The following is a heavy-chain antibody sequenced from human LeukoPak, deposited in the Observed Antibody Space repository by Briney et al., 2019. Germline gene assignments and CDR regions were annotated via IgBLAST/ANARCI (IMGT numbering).Heavy chain of an antibody. CDR1: GGSFSGYY. D-gene: IGHD3-16*01. CDR3: ARALGGTDY. CDR2: INHSGST. Sequence: PSETLSLTCAVYGGSFSGYYWSWIRQPPGKGLEWIGEINHSGSTNYNPSLKSRVTISVDTSENQFSLRLSSVTAADTAVYYCARALGGTDYWGEGTLVTVSS. J-gene: IGHJ4*02. V-gene: IGHV4-34*01.